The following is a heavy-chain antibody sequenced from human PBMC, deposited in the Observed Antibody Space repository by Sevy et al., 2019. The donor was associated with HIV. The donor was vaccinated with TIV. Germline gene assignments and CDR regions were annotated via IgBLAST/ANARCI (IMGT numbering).Heavy chain of an antibody. J-gene: IGHJ6*03. D-gene: IGHD1-26*01. CDR3: ARDIVGLRLGHYYYYYYMDV. V-gene: IGHV3-64*02. CDR2: ISSNGGIT. Sequence: GGSLRLSCAAPGFTFSSYAMHWVRQAPGKGLEYVSAISSNGGITYYADSVKGRFTISRDNSKNTLYLQMGSLRAEDMAVYYYARDIVGLRLGHYYYYYYMDVWGKGTTVTVSS. CDR1: GFTFSSYA.